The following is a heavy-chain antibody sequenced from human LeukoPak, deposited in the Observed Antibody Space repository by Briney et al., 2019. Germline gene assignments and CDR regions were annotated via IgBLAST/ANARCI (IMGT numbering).Heavy chain of an antibody. J-gene: IGHJ4*02. CDR3: ARRDCSGGTCYSAY. CDR1: GFTFSNYW. Sequence: GGSLRLSCAASGFTFSNYWMHWVRQAPGKGLVWVSRINSDGSSTTYADSVKGRFTISRDNAKNTLYLQMNSLRAEDTAVYYCARRDCSGGTCYSAYWGQGTLVTVSS. CDR2: INSDGSST. V-gene: IGHV3-74*03. D-gene: IGHD2-15*01.